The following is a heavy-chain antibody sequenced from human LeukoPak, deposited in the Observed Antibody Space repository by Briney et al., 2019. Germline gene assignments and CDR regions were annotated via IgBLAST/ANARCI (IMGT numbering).Heavy chain of an antibody. CDR1: RFTFSNYW. V-gene: IGHV3-7*05. J-gene: IGHJ4*02. Sequence: GGSLRLSCVVSRFTFSNYWMALVRQAPGKGLEWVASINKDGSEKYYVDSVKGRFTISRDNAKNSLYLQMNSLRAEDTAVYYCATYGIGVAALDYWGQGTLVTVSS. CDR3: ATYGIGVAALDY. CDR2: INKDGSEK. D-gene: IGHD6-19*01.